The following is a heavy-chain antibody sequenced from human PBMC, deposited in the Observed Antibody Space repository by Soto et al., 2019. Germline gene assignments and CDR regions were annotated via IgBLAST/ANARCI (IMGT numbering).Heavy chain of an antibody. V-gene: IGHV3-48*02. Sequence: GGSLRLSCAASGFTFSSYSMNWVRQAPGKGLEWVSYISSSSSTIYYADSVKGRFTISRDNAKNSLYLQMNSLRDEDTAVYYCARDGLGTSFGYGYYYGMDVWGQGTTVTVSS. J-gene: IGHJ6*02. CDR1: GFTFSSYS. CDR3: ARDGLGTSFGYGYYYGMDV. D-gene: IGHD3-10*01. CDR2: ISSSSSTI.